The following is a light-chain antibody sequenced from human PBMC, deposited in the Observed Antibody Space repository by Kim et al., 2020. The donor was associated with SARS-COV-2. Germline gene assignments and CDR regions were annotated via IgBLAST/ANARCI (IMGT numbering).Light chain of an antibody. CDR2: GAS. Sequence: EIVMTQSPATLSVSPGERATLSCRADQRIGTYLAWYQQKPGQAPRFLISGASTMANGVPARFTGSGSGTEFTLTISNLQSEDFAVYHCQQYNNWPWTLGQGTKVDIK. CDR1: QRIGTY. J-gene: IGKJ1*01. CDR3: QQYNNWPWT. V-gene: IGKV3-15*01.